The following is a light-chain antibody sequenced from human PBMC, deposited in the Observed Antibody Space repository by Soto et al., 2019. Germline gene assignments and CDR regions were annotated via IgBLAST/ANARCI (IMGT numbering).Light chain of an antibody. CDR2: EGS. CDR3: CSYAGSSTFVV. J-gene: IGLJ2*01. CDR1: SSDVGSYNL. Sequence: QSVLTQPASVSGSPGQSITISCTGTSSDVGSYNLVSWYQQHPGKAPKLMIYEGSKRPSGVSNRFSGSKSGNTASLTISGLQAEDEADYYCCSYAGSSTFVVFGGGTKADRP. V-gene: IGLV2-23*03.